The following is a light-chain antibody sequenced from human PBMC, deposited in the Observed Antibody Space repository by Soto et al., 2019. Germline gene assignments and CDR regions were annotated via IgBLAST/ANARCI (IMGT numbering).Light chain of an antibody. V-gene: IGKV3-20*01. CDR3: QQYGSSPYT. Sequence: EIVVTQSTGTLSLSPGERATLSCRASQSVSSNYLAWYQQKPGQTPRLLIYGASSRATGIPDRFSGSGSGTDFTLTISRLEPEDFAVYYCQQYGSSPYTFGQGTKLEIK. CDR1: QSVSSNY. J-gene: IGKJ2*01. CDR2: GAS.